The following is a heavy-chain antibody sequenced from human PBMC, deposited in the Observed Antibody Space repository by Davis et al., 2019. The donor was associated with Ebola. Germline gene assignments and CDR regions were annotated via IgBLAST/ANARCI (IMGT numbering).Heavy chain of an antibody. CDR3: ARLDGPYSSSPWYFDY. V-gene: IGHV5-51*01. CDR1: GNSFASHW. D-gene: IGHD6-6*01. CDR2: IFTGDSDT. Sequence: GESLKISCKDSGNSFASHWIGWVRQLPGKGLEWMGIIFTGDSDTRYRPSFRGQVTISADKSISTAYLQWSSLKASDTAMYYCARLDGPYSSSPWYFDYWGQGTLVTVSS. J-gene: IGHJ4*02.